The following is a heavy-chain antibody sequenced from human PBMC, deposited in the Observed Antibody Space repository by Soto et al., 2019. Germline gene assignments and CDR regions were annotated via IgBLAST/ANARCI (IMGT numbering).Heavy chain of an antibody. CDR1: GFTFSSYS. CDR2: ISSSSSTI. CDR3: ARVAPYYYDSSGYYYDAYWFDP. J-gene: IGHJ5*02. D-gene: IGHD3-22*01. Sequence: PGGSLRLSCAASGFTFSSYSMNWVRQAPGKGLEWVSYISSSSSTIYYADSVKGRFTISRDNAKNSLYLQMNSLRAEDTAVYYCARVAPYYYDSSGYYYDAYWFDPWGQGTLVTVSS. V-gene: IGHV3-48*01.